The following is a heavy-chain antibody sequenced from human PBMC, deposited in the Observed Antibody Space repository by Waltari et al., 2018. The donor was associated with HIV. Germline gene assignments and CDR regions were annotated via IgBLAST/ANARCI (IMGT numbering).Heavy chain of an antibody. CDR1: GFPFSNYG. J-gene: IGHJ6*02. D-gene: IGHD6-13*01. V-gene: IGHV3-23*01. Sequence: EVQVLESGGALVQPGGSLRLSCAASGFPFSNYGMSWVRQAPGKGVELGSTISGSGGSTYYADSVKGRFTVSRDNSKNTLYLQMNSLRAEDTAVYFCVKEHQYSHTWYSYYGMDVWGQGTTVTVSS. CDR3: VKEHQYSHTWYSYYGMDV. CDR2: ISGSGGST.